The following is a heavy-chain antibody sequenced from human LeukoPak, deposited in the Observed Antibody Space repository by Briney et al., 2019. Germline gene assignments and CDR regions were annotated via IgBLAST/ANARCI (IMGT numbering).Heavy chain of an antibody. J-gene: IGHJ4*02. CDR2: IYPGDSDT. D-gene: IGHD3-10*01. V-gene: IGHV5-51*01. Sequence: PGESLKISCKGSGYSFTSYWIGWVRQMPGKGLEWMGIIYPGDSDTRYSPSFQGQVTISADKSISTAYLQWSSLKAPDTAMYYCARPQNYYGSGSYVDYWGQGTLVTVSS. CDR3: ARPQNYYGSGSYVDY. CDR1: GYSFTSYW.